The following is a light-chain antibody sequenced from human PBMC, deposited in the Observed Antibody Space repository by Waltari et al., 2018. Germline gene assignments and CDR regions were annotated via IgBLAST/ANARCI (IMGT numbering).Light chain of an antibody. CDR1: TEPVTIAHC. V-gene: IGLV7-46*01. J-gene: IGLJ3*02. CDR2: DTN. CDR3: LLTYSGPRV. Sequence: QAVVTQEPSVTVSPGGTVTPPCGSSTEPVTIAHCPSGFQQKAGQAPRTLIDDTNNKQSWTPARFSGSLLGGKAALTLSGAQPEDEADYFCLLTYSGPRVFGGGTKVTVL.